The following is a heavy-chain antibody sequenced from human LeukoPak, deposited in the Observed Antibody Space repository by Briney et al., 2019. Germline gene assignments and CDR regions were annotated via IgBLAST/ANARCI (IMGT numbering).Heavy chain of an antibody. CDR3: ARRSSGLDY. CDR2: IYPGDSDT. D-gene: IGHD2-15*01. Sequence: GGCLWSSWRASREWFTSYWIGWVRQMPGKGLEWMGIIYPGDSDTRYSPSFQGQVTISADKSISTAYLQWSSLKASDTAMYYCARRSSGLDYWGQGTLVTVSS. J-gene: IGHJ4*02. V-gene: IGHV5-51*01. CDR1: REWFTSYW.